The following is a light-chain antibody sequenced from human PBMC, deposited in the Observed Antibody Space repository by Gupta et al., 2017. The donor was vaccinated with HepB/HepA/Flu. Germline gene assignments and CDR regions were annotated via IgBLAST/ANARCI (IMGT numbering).Light chain of an antibody. V-gene: IGLV2-23*02. CDR2: EVS. Sequence: QSALTQPASVSGSPGQSITISCTGTSSDVGSYNLVSWYQQHPGNAPKLMMYEVSKRPAGVSHCSAGSKSGTTASLTISGLQAEDEAYYYCCSYAGSSTVVFGGGTKLTVL. J-gene: IGLJ2*01. CDR1: SSDVGSYNL. CDR3: CSYAGSSTVV.